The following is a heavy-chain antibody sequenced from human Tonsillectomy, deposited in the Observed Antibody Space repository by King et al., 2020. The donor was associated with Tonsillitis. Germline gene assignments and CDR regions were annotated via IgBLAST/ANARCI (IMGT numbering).Heavy chain of an antibody. J-gene: IGHJ4*02. Sequence: VQLVESGGGVVQPGRSLRLSCAASGFTFSNYGMHWVPPAPVKGLVLVAGISYDVRNKYYADSVKGRCHNSRENSKKTLYLQMNSLRAEDTAGYYCAKEGAYTYGYIKGYYFDYWGQGTLVTVSS. D-gene: IGHD5-18*01. CDR2: ISYDVRNK. CDR3: AKEGAYTYGYIKGYYFDY. V-gene: IGHV3-30*18. CDR1: GFTFSNYG.